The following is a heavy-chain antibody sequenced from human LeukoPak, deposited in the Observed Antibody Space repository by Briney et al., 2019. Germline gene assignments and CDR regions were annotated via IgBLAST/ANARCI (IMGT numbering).Heavy chain of an antibody. J-gene: IGHJ6*02. D-gene: IGHD2-15*01. CDR2: INPSGGST. CDR3: ARVSGYCSGGSCYGLPSHGMDV. V-gene: IGHV1-46*01. CDR1: GYTFTSYY. Sequence: ASVKVSCKASGYTFTSYYTHWVRQAPGQGLEWMGIINPSGGSTSYAQKFQGRVTMTRDTSTSTVYMELSSLRSEDTAVYYCARVSGYCSGGSCYGLPSHGMDVWGQGTTVTVSS.